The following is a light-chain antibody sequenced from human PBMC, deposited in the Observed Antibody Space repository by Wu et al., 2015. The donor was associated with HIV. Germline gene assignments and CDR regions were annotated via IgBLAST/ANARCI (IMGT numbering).Light chain of an antibody. J-gene: IGKJ2*01. CDR1: QSVSSN. V-gene: IGKV3-15*01. Sequence: EIVMTQSPATLSVSPGERGTLFCRATQSVSSNLAWYQQKPGQAPRLLIHGASTRATGIPARFSGSGSGTDFTLTISNIQSEDCAVYYCQQYKDRPRYTFGQGTKLEIK. CDR3: QQYKDRPRYT. CDR2: GAS.